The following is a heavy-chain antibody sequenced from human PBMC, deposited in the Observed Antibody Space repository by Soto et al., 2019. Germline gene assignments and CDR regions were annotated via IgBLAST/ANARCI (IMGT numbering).Heavy chain of an antibody. CDR1: GFTFSSYG. J-gene: IGHJ4*02. V-gene: IGHV3-33*01. Sequence: GESLKISCAASGFTFSSYGMHWVRQAPGKGLEWVAVIWYDGSNKYYADSVKGRFTISRDNSKNTLYLQMNSLRAEDTAVYYCARAISYGFLQRFGFDYWGQGTLVTVSS. D-gene: IGHD3-3*01. CDR2: IWYDGSNK. CDR3: ARAISYGFLQRFGFDY.